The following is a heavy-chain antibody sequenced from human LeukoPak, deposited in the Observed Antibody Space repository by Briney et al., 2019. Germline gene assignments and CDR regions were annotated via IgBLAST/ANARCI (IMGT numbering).Heavy chain of an antibody. CDR1: GFTFSSSA. D-gene: IGHD6-6*01. Sequence: GGSLRLSCAASGFTFSSSAMSWVRQAPGKGLEWVSSISTSGGNTYYADSVKGRFTISRDNSKNTLYLQMNSLRAEDTAVYYCAKDRYSSSPSDYWSQGTLVTVSS. V-gene: IGHV3-23*01. CDR2: ISTSGGNT. J-gene: IGHJ4*02. CDR3: AKDRYSSSPSDY.